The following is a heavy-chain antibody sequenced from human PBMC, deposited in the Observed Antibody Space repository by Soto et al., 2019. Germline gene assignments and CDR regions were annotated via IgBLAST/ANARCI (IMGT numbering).Heavy chain of an antibody. V-gene: IGHV4-38-2*02. CDR3: ARDVGYHYDGSPSGQFDF. Sequence: SETLSLTCAVSGYSISSGYYWGWIRQPPGKGLEWIGSIYHSGSTYYNPSLKSRVTISVDKSKNQFSLKLSSVTAADTAVYYCARDVGYHYDGSPSGQFDFWGQGTLVTVSS. J-gene: IGHJ4*02. D-gene: IGHD3-22*01. CDR1: GYSISSGYY. CDR2: IYHSGST.